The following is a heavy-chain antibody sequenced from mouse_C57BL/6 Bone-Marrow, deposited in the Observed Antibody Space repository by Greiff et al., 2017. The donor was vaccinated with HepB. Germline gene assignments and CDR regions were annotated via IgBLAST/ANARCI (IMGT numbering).Heavy chain of an antibody. CDR3: ARGNWVLFDY. J-gene: IGHJ2*01. Sequence: VQLQQSGAELVRPGASVKLSCKASGYTFTDYYINWVKQRPGQGLEWIARIYPGSGNTYYNEKFKGKATLTADKSSSTAYMQLSSLTSEDSAVYFCARGNWVLFDYWGKGTTLTVSS. CDR1: GYTFTDYY. D-gene: IGHD4-1*01. CDR2: IYPGSGNT. V-gene: IGHV1-76*01.